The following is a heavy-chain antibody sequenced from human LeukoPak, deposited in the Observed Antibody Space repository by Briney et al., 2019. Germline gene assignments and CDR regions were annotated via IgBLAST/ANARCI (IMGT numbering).Heavy chain of an antibody. CDR3: ARVKTKYSYGYEPFDY. J-gene: IGHJ4*02. Sequence: GGSLRLSCAASGFTFSSYSMNWVRQAPGKGLEWVSSISSSSSYIYYADSVKGRSTISRDNAKNSLYLQMNSLRAEDTAVYYCARVKTKYSYGYEPFDYWGQGTLVTVSS. CDR1: GFTFSSYS. D-gene: IGHD5-18*01. V-gene: IGHV3-21*01. CDR2: ISSSSSYI.